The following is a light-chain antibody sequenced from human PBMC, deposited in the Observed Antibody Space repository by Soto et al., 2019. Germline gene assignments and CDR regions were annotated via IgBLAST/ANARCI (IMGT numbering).Light chain of an antibody. J-gene: IGKJ3*01. CDR1: QSVSSSF. CDR2: AAS. CDR3: QQHGYSLT. V-gene: IGKV3-20*01. Sequence: DIVLTQSPGTLSLSPGERATLSCRASQSVSSSFLAWYQQKPGQAPRLLIYAASSRATGIPDRFSGSGSGTDFTLTITRLEPDDFAVYYCQQHGYSLTFGPGTKVDIK.